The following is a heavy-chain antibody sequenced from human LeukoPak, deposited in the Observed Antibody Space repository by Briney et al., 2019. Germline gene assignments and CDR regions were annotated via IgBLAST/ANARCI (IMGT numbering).Heavy chain of an antibody. J-gene: IGHJ4*02. Sequence: GASVKVSCKASGGTFSSYAISWVRQAPGQGLEWMGGIIPIFGTANYAQKFQGRVTITADESTSTAYMELSSLRAEDTAVYYCAKGSGSYPYDSWGQGTLVTVSS. D-gene: IGHD1-26*01. CDR1: GGTFSSYA. V-gene: IGHV1-69*01. CDR2: IIPIFGTA. CDR3: AKGSGSYPYDS.